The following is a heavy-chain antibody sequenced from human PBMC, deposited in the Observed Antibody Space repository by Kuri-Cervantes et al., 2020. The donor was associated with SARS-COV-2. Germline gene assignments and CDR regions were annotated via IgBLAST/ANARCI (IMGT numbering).Heavy chain of an antibody. V-gene: IGHV3-9*01. J-gene: IGHJ6*03. CDR3: AKEGSFSDYDFWSGTYMDV. CDR2: ISWNSGSI. Sequence: GGSLRLSCAASGFTFDDYAMHWVRQAPGKGLEWVSGISWNSGSIGYADSVKGRFTISRDNAKNSLYLQMNSLRAEDTAVYYCAKEGSFSDYDFWSGTYMDVWGKGTTVTVSS. CDR1: GFTFDDYA. D-gene: IGHD3-3*01.